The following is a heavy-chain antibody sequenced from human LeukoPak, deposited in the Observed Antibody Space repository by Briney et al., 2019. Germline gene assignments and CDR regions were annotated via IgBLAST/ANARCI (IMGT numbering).Heavy chain of an antibody. D-gene: IGHD4-17*01. Sequence: GGSLRLSCAASGFTFSSYEMNWVRQAPGKGLEWGSYISSSGSTIYYADSVKGRFTISRDNAKNSLYLQMNSLRAEDTAVYYCASLNGYGDYVGNYFDYWGQGTLVTVSS. CDR1: GFTFSSYE. V-gene: IGHV3-48*03. CDR2: ISSSGSTI. CDR3: ASLNGYGDYVGNYFDY. J-gene: IGHJ4*02.